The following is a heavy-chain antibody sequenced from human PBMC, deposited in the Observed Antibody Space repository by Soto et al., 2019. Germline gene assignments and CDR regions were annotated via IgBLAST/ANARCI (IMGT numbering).Heavy chain of an antibody. Sequence: SETLSLTCAVYGGSFSGYYWSWIRQPPGKGLEWIGYIYYSGSTNYNPSLKSRVTISVDTSKNQFSLKLSSVTAADTAVYYCARLYGLDAFDIWGQGTMVTVSS. J-gene: IGHJ3*02. CDR1: GGSFSGYY. CDR3: ARLYGLDAFDI. CDR2: IYYSGST. V-gene: IGHV4-59*08. D-gene: IGHD3-16*02.